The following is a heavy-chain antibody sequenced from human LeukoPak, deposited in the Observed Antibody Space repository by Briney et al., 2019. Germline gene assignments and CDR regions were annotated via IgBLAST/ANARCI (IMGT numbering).Heavy chain of an antibody. CDR2: MYYSGST. CDR3: ARDDGYNFWYFDY. J-gene: IGHJ4*02. Sequence: SETLSLTCAVSGGSFSDYSWSWIRQPPGKGLEWIAYMYYSGSTNYNPSLKSRVTISVDTSKNQFSLKLSSVTAADTAVYYCARDDGYNFWYFDYWGQGTLVTVSS. D-gene: IGHD5-24*01. CDR1: GGSFSDYS. V-gene: IGHV4-59*01.